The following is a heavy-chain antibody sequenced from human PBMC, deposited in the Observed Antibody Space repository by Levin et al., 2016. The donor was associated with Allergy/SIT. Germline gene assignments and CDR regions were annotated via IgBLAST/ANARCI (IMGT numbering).Heavy chain of an antibody. V-gene: IGHV3-11*06. D-gene: IGHD3-10*01. CDR2: ISSSSSYT. CDR3: ARRGPSKAFDY. Sequence: WIRQPPGKGLEWVSYISSSSSYTNYADSVKGRFTISRDNSKNTLYLQMNSLRAEDTAVYYCARRGPSKAFDYWGQGTLVTVSS. J-gene: IGHJ4*02.